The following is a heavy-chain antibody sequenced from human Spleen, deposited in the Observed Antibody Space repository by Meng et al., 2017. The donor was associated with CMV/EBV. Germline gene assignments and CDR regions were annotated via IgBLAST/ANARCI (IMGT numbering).Heavy chain of an antibody. Sequence: GGSLRLSCATSEFTFRLFVMHWVRQAPGEGLEWVAVISYDGSNKYYAESLKGRFTISRDNSKNTLYLQMNSLRAEDTALYYCARDAGQGLEWLFYWGQGTLVTVSS. V-gene: IGHV3-30-3*01. J-gene: IGHJ4*02. CDR3: ARDAGQGLEWLFY. CDR1: EFTFRLFV. D-gene: IGHD3-3*01. CDR2: ISYDGSNK.